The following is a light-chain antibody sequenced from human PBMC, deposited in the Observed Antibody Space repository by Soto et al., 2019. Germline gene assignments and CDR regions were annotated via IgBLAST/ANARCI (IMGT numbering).Light chain of an antibody. CDR3: SSYTSTTTVL. V-gene: IGLV2-14*03. CDR2: DVS. J-gene: IGLJ2*01. CDR1: NSDVGAYNY. Sequence: QSVLTQPASVSGSPGQSITISCTGTNSDVGAYNYVSWYQQHPGKAPKLMIYDVSNRPSGVSNRFSGSKSGNTASLTISGLQAEDEAVYYCSSYTSTTTVLFGGGTKVTVL.